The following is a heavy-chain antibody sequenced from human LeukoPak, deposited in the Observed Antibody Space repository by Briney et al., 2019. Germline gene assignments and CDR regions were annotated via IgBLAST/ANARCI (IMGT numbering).Heavy chain of an antibody. J-gene: IGHJ4*02. D-gene: IGHD2-2*01. Sequence: ASVKVSCKASGYTFTGYYMHWVRQAPGQGLEWMGWINPNSGGTNYAQKFQGRVTMTRDTSISTAYMELSSLRSEDTAVYYCARGARLVVPAAIAHGGRSSLYYFDYWGQGTLVTVSS. V-gene: IGHV1-2*02. CDR3: ARGARLVVPAAIAHGGRSSLYYFDY. CDR2: INPNSGGT. CDR1: GYTFTGYY.